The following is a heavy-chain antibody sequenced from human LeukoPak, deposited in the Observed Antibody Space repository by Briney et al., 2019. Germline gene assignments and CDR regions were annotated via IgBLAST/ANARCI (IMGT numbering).Heavy chain of an antibody. CDR3: ARALGAIDDY. D-gene: IGHD1-26*01. J-gene: IGHJ4*02. CDR2: IYYSGST. Sequence: SETLSLTCTVSGGSISSYYWSWIRQPPGKGLEWFGYIYYSGSTNYNPSLKSRVTISVDTSKNQFSLKLSSVTAADTAVYYCARALGAIDDYWGQGTLVTVSS. CDR1: GGSISSYY. V-gene: IGHV4-59*01.